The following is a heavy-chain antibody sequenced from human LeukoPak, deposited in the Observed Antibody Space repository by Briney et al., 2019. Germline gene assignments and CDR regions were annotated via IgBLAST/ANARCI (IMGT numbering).Heavy chain of an antibody. Sequence: GGSLRLSCVASGFTFSSYWMHWVRQDPRKGLVWVSRINGDGRNINYADSVRGRFTISRDNAKNSLYLQMNSLRAEDTAVYYCARASFPGIRTYFDYWGQGTLVTVSS. CDR3: ARASFPGIRTYFDY. D-gene: IGHD1-14*01. J-gene: IGHJ4*02. V-gene: IGHV3-74*01. CDR1: GFTFSSYW. CDR2: INGDGRNI.